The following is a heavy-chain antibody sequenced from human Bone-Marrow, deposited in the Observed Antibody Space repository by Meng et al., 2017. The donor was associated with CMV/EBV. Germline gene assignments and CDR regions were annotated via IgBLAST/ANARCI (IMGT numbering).Heavy chain of an antibody. D-gene: IGHD6-6*01. Sequence: GESLKISCAASGFTFSSYWMSWVRQAPGKGLEWVSSISSSSSYIYYADSVKGRFTISRDNAKNSLYLQMNSLRAEDTAVYYCARDRGRGSSSLGSYYYYGMDVWGQGTTVTVSS. V-gene: IGHV3-21*01. CDR3: ARDRGRGSSSLGSYYYYGMDV. CDR1: GFTFSSYW. CDR2: ISSSSSYI. J-gene: IGHJ6*02.